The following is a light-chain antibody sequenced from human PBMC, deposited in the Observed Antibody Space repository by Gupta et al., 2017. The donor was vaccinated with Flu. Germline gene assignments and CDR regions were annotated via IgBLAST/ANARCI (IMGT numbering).Light chain of an antibody. CDR3: QHRNSCPIT. CDR2: NAS. Sequence: PAFLSASVGDRVTITCRASQGVANYLTWYQKTPGKDPHLLIYNASTVENGVPSRFSGSGSGTEFILTISSRQPEDSATYYCQHRNSCPITFGRGTKVDI. CDR1: QGVANY. V-gene: IGKV1-9*01. J-gene: IGKJ4*01.